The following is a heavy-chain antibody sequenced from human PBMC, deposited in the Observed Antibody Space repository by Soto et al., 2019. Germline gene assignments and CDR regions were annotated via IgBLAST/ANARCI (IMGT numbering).Heavy chain of an antibody. CDR1: GGTFSTSA. V-gene: IGHV1-69*05. Sequence: QVQLMQSGAEVKKPGSSVKVSCKASGGTFSTSAISWVRQAPGEGLEWVGGIMPIFATSDYAQKFQGRVTISXDXSTATAYLELTSLTTDDTAVYYCARDKDRQQLGGNYYYILDVWGQGTAITVSS. CDR2: IMPIFATS. J-gene: IGHJ6*02. D-gene: IGHD3-3*02. CDR3: ARDKDRQQLGGNYYYILDV.